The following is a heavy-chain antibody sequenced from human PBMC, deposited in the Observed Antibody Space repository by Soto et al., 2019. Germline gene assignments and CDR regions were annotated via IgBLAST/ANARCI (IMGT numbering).Heavy chain of an antibody. J-gene: IGHJ5*02. CDR2: ISAYNGNT. V-gene: IGHV1-18*04. CDR3: ARDSFRSGWYTGFWLDP. D-gene: IGHD6-19*01. CDR1: GYTFTSYG. Sequence: ASVKVSCKASGYTFTSYGISWVRQAPGQGLEWMGWISAYNGNTNYAQKLQGRVTMTTDTSTSTAYMELRSLRSDDTAVYYCARDSFRSGWYTGFWLDPWGQGTLVTVYS.